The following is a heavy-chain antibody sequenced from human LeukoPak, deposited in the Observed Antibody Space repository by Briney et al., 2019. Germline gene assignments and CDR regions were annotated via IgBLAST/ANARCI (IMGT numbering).Heavy chain of an antibody. Sequence: GGSPRLSPAASRVTPTTDAMSSGREAPRKGLGWGSTISGSGVSTYCADSVKGRFTISRDTSKNTLYLQMNSLRAEDTAVYYCAKQWRGTGDAFDIWGQGTVVTFSS. CDR3: AKQWRGTGDAFDI. J-gene: IGHJ3*02. CDR1: RVTPTTDA. V-gene: IGHV3-23*01. CDR2: ISGSGVST. D-gene: IGHD3/OR15-3a*01.